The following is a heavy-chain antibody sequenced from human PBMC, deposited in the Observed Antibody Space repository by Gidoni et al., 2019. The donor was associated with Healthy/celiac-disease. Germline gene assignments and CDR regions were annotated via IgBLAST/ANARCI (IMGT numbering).Heavy chain of an antibody. CDR2: IIPICGTA. Sequence: QVPLVQSGAEVKNPGSSVNVSCKASGGPFSRYAISWVRQAPGQGLEWMGGIIPICGTANYAQKFQGRVTITADKSTSTAYMELSSLRSEDTAVYYCARVRGFWSGPYYFDYWGQGTLVTVSS. CDR3: ARVRGFWSGPYYFDY. CDR1: GGPFSRYA. J-gene: IGHJ4*02. V-gene: IGHV1-69*06. D-gene: IGHD3-3*01.